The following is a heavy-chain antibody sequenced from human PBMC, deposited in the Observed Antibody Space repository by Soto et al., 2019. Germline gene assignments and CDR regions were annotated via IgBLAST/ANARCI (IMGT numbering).Heavy chain of an antibody. CDR3: KRDAYSGGGH. Sequence: EVQLVESGGGLVQPGGSLRLSCAASGFTFSYYWMHWVRQAPGEGLMWVSRINSDGTTTIYADSVKGRFTISRDNAKNTLYLQMNGLTAEDTAVYYCKRDAYSGGGHWGQGALVTVSS. D-gene: IGHD1-26*01. CDR2: INSDGTTT. V-gene: IGHV3-74*01. J-gene: IGHJ4*02. CDR1: GFTFSYYW.